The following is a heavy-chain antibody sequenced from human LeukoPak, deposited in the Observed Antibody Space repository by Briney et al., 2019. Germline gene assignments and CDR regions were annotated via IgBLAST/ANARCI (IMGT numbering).Heavy chain of an antibody. CDR2: MNPNSGNT. CDR1: GYTFTSYD. D-gene: IGHD3-10*01. Sequence: ASVKVSCKASGYTFTSYDINWVRQAPGQGLEWMGWMNPNSGNTGYAQKFQGRVTMTRNTSISTAYMELSSLRSEDTAVYYCARGLSPTMVRGVIRPNDYWGQGTLVTVSS. V-gene: IGHV1-8*01. J-gene: IGHJ4*02. CDR3: ARGLSPTMVRGVIRPNDY.